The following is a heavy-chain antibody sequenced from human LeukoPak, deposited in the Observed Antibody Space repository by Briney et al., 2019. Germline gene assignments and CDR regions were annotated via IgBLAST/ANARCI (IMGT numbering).Heavy chain of an antibody. CDR3: ARSGYCSSTSCYDRDYYYYGMDV. J-gene: IGHJ6*02. CDR2: INPSGGST. V-gene: IGHV1-46*01. D-gene: IGHD2-2*01. Sequence: GASVKVSCKASGYTFTSYYMHWVRQAPGQGLEWMGTINPSGGSTSYAQKFQGRVTMTRDTSTSTVYMELSSLRSEDTAVYYCARSGYCSSTSCYDRDYYYYGMDVWGQGTTVTVSS. CDR1: GYTFTSYY.